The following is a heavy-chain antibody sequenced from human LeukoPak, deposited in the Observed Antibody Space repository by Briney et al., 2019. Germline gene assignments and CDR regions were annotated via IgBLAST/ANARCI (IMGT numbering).Heavy chain of an antibody. CDR1: GGSISSYY. CDR2: IYYSGST. J-gene: IGHJ4*02. Sequence: PSETLSLTCTVSGGSISSYYWSWIRQPPGKGLEWIGYIYYSGSTNYNPSLKNRVTILVDTSKNQFSLKLSSVTAADTALYYCARAPGSNSLLRFGYWGQGILVTVSS. CDR3: ARAPGSNSLLRFGY. V-gene: IGHV4-59*01. D-gene: IGHD4-23*01.